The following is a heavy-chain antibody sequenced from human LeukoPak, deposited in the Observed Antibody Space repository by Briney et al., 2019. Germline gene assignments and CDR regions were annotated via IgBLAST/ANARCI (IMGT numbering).Heavy chain of an antibody. CDR2: ISYDGNNK. D-gene: IGHD3-3*02. V-gene: IGHV3-30*18. Sequence: PGGSLRLSCAASGFIFSDYGMHWVRQAPGKGLEWVAVISYDGNNKYYVDSVKGRFTISRDNSKNTLYLQMNSLRAEDTAVYYCAKDVSKSRYYYHGMDVWGQGTTVTVSS. CDR3: AKDVSKSRYYYHGMDV. J-gene: IGHJ6*02. CDR1: GFIFSDYG.